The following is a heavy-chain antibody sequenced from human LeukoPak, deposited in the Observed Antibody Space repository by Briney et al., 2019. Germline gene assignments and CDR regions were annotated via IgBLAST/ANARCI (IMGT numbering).Heavy chain of an antibody. CDR2: INSDGSST. CDR1: EFTFSTYW. J-gene: IGHJ4*02. CDR3: ASGYSSDYGGNVY. D-gene: IGHD4-23*01. V-gene: IGHV3-74*01. Sequence: GGSLRLSCAASEFTFSTYWMHWVRQAPGKGLVWVSRINSDGSSTNYADSVKGRFTISGDNAKNTLYLQMNSLSIEDTAVYYCASGYSSDYGGNVYWGRGTLVTVSS.